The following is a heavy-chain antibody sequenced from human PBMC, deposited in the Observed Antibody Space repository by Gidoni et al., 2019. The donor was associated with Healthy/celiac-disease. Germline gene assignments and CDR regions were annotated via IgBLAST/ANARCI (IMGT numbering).Heavy chain of an antibody. CDR3: ARGQGGIAAAGSFDY. Sequence: QVQLQQWGAGLLKPSETLSLTCAVYGGSFSGYYWSWIRQPPGKGLEWIGEINHSGSTNYNPSLKSRVTTSVDTSKNQFSLKLSSVTAADTAVYYCARGQGGIAAAGSFDYWGQGTLVTVSS. V-gene: IGHV4-34*01. J-gene: IGHJ4*02. D-gene: IGHD6-13*01. CDR1: GGSFSGYY. CDR2: INHSGST.